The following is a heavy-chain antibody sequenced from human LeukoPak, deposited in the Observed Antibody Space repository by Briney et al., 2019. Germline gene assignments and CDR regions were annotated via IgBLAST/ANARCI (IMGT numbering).Heavy chain of an antibody. CDR1: GYTFTGYY. CDR2: INPNSGGT. J-gene: IGHJ4*02. Sequence: ASVKVSCKASGYTFTGYYMHWVRQAPGQGLEWMGWINPNSGGTNYAQKFQGRVTMTRDTSISTAYMELSRLRSDDTAVYYCARAITIFGVVLYWGQGTLVTVSS. D-gene: IGHD3-3*01. V-gene: IGHV1-2*02. CDR3: ARAITIFGVVLY.